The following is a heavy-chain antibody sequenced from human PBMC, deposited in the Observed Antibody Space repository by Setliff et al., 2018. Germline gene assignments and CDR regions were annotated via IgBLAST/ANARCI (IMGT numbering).Heavy chain of an antibody. V-gene: IGHV4-38-2*02. CDR3: ARDLGHGGDSDY. Sequence: NPSETLSLTCTVSGYSISSDYIWGWIRQPPGKGLEWVGNIGHTGSINYNPSLKSRLTISRDTSTNQVSMKLNSVTATDTAVYYCARDLGHGGDSDYWGQGILVTVSS. J-gene: IGHJ4*02. D-gene: IGHD2-21*02. CDR2: IGHTGSI. CDR1: GYSISSDYI.